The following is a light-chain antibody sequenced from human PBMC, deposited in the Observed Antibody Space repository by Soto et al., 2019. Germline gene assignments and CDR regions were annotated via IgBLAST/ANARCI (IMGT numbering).Light chain of an antibody. CDR3: SSYTSSSTLGYV. CDR2: EVS. CDR1: SSDVGGYNY. V-gene: IGLV2-14*01. Sequence: QSVLTQPASVSGSPGQSITISCTGTSSDVGGYNYVSWYQQHPGKAPKLMIYEVSNRPSGVSNRFSGSKSGNTASLTISGLQVEDEADYYCSSYTSSSTLGYVFGTGTKLTVL. J-gene: IGLJ1*01.